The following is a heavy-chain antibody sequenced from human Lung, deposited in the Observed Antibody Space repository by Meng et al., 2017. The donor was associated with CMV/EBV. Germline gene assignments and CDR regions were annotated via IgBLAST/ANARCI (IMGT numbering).Heavy chain of an antibody. D-gene: IGHD4-23*01. Sequence: ASVXVSXXASGYTFATYYMNWVRQAPGQRPAWMGVINPSDGATKYAQNFQGRVTMTRDTSTSTVYMELNSLTSEDTAVYYCARDHGKVVTPYDVFDIWGQGXVVTVSS. CDR2: INPSDGAT. CDR1: GYTFATYY. V-gene: IGHV1-46*01. J-gene: IGHJ3*02. CDR3: ARDHGKVVTPYDVFDI.